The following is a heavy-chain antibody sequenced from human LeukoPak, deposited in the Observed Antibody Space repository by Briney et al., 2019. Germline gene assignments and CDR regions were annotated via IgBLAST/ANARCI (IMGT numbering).Heavy chain of an antibody. J-gene: IGHJ6*03. D-gene: IGHD1-1*01. CDR1: GFTFSSYA. CDR2: IRESGGST. Sequence: GGSLRLSCAASGFTFSSYAMSWVRQAPWKGLEWVSAIRESGGSTYYADSVKGRFTISRDNSKNTLYLQMNSLRAQDTAVYYCAKVRTGTTHYYYYMDVWGKGTTVTVSS. V-gene: IGHV3-23*01. CDR3: AKVRTGTTHYYYYMDV.